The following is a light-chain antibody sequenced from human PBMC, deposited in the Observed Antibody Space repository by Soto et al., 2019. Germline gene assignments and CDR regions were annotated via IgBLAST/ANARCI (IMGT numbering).Light chain of an antibody. CDR3: MQALQTPPT. CDR1: QSLLHTNGYDS. Sequence: DIVMTQSPLSLPVTPGEPASISCRSSQSLLHTNGYDSLDWYLQKPGQSPQLLIYLGSNRASGVXDXXSGSGTGTDFTLKISRVEAEAVGVYYCMQALQTPPTLGQGTKVEIK. V-gene: IGKV2-28*01. J-gene: IGKJ1*01. CDR2: LGS.